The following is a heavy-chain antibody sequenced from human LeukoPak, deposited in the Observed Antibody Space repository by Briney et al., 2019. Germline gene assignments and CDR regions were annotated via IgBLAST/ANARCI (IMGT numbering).Heavy chain of an antibody. V-gene: IGHV1-8*03. J-gene: IGHJ6*03. CDR3: ARGAGAHYYYYYYMGI. CDR1: GYTFTSYD. CDR2: MNPNSGNT. D-gene: IGHD1-26*01. Sequence: GASVKVSCKASGYTFTSYDINWVRQATGQGLEWMGWMNPNSGNTGYAQKFQGRVTITRNTSISTAYMELSSLRSEDTAVYYCARGAGAHYYYYYYMGIWGKGTTVTVSS.